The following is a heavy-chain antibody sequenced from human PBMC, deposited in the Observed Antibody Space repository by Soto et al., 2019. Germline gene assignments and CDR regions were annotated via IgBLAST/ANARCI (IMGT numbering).Heavy chain of an antibody. D-gene: IGHD3-9*01. CDR1: GYSFTSYW. CDR3: AIRDFDWPNTFRDAFDI. CDR2: IYPGDSDT. J-gene: IGHJ3*02. V-gene: IGHV5-51*01. Sequence: ESLKISCKGSGYSFTSYWIGWVRQMPGKGLEWMGIIYPGDSDTRYSPSFQGQVTISADKSISTAYLQWSSLKASDTAMYYCAIRDFDWPNTFRDAFDIRAQRTMVTVSS.